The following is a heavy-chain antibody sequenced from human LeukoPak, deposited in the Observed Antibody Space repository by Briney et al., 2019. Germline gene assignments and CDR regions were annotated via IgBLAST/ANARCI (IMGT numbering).Heavy chain of an antibody. Sequence: ASVKVSCKASGYTFTIYGISWVRQAPGQGGEWMGWISAYNGNTNYSQKLQGRVTMTTDTSTSTAYMELRSLRSDDTAVYYCARGLPGYCSGDSCYCYFDSWGQGTLVTVSS. V-gene: IGHV1-18*01. CDR3: ARGLPGYCSGDSCYCYFDS. CDR2: ISAYNGNT. D-gene: IGHD2-15*01. CDR1: GYTFTIYG. J-gene: IGHJ4*02.